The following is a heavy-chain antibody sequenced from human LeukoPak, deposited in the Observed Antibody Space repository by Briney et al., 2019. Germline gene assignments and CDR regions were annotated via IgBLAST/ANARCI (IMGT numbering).Heavy chain of an antibody. Sequence: GGSPRLSCAASGFTFDDYAMHWVRQAPGKGLEWVSGISWNSGSIGYADSVKGRFTISRDNAKNSLYLQMNSLRAEDTALYYCAKGHTDSSSWYSYFQHWGQGTLVTVSS. D-gene: IGHD6-13*01. CDR1: GFTFDDYA. CDR3: AKGHTDSSSWYSYFQH. CDR2: ISWNSGSI. J-gene: IGHJ1*01. V-gene: IGHV3-9*01.